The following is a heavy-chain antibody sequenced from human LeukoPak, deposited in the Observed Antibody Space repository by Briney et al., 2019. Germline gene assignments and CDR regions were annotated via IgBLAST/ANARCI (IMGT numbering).Heavy chain of an antibody. CDR1: GGSISSGSYY. Sequence: PSETPSLTCTVSGGSISSGSYYWSWIRQPAGKGLEWIGRIYTSGGTNYNPSLKSRVTISVDTSKNQFSLKLSSVTAADTAMYYCARGYYDFWSGYLFDYWGQGTLVTVSS. CDR2: IYTSGGT. CDR3: ARGYYDFWSGYLFDY. V-gene: IGHV4-61*02. D-gene: IGHD3-3*01. J-gene: IGHJ4*02.